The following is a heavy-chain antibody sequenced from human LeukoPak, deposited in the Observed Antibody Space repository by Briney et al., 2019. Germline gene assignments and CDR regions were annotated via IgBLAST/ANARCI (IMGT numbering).Heavy chain of an antibody. CDR3: ARDLLGVFDY. J-gene: IGHJ4*02. CDR1: GYTFTSYY. CDR2: INPSGGST. D-gene: IGHD2-8*02. Sequence: ASVKVPCKASGYTFTSYYMHWARQAPGQGLEWMGIINPSGGSTSYAQKFQGRVTMTRDTSTSTVYMELSSLRSEDTAVYYCARDLLGVFDYWGQGTLVTVSS. V-gene: IGHV1-46*01.